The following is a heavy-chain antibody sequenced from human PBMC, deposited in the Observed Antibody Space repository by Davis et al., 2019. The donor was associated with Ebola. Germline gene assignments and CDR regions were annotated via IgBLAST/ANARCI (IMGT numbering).Heavy chain of an antibody. D-gene: IGHD2-2*01. V-gene: IGHV1-18*01. CDR3: ASSERSIVVPAAMLLYYYGMDV. CDR2: ISAYNGNT. Sequence: AASVKVSCKASGYTFTSYGISWARQAPGQGLEWMGWISAYNGNTNYAQKLQGRVTMTTDTSTSTAYMELSSLRSEDTAVYYCASSERSIVVPAAMLLYYYGMDVWGQGTTVTVSS. CDR1: GYTFTSYG. J-gene: IGHJ6*02.